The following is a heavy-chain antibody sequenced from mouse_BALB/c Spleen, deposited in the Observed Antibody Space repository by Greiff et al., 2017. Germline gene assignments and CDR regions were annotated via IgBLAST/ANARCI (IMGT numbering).Heavy chain of an antibody. CDR3: ARGAYDYDEGFAY. CDR2: ISDGGSYT. J-gene: IGHJ3*01. CDR1: GFTFSDYY. Sequence: EVQGVESGGGLVKPGGSLKLSCAASGFTFSDYYMYWVRQTPEKRLEWVATISDGGSYTYYPDSVKGRFTISRDNAKNNLYLQMSSLKSEDTAMYYCARGAYDYDEGFAYWGQGTLVTVSA. D-gene: IGHD2-4*01. V-gene: IGHV5-4*02.